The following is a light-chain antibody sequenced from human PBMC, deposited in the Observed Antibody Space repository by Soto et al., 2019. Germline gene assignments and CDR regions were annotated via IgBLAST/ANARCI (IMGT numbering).Light chain of an antibody. CDR1: NSDVGAYNY. CDR2: DVT. CDR3: SSYTTSSTLYV. Sequence: QSVLTQPASVSGSPGQSITISCTGTNSDVGAYNYVSWYQQYPGKAPKYIIYDVTNRPSGVSYRFSGSKSGNTASLTISGLQAEDEADYYCSSYTTSSTLYVFGTGTKVTVL. J-gene: IGLJ1*01. V-gene: IGLV2-14*03.